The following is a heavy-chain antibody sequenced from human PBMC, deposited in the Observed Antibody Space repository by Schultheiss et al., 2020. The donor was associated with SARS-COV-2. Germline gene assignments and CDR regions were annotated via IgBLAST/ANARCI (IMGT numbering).Heavy chain of an antibody. D-gene: IGHD2-15*01. CDR1: GFTFSSYA. Sequence: GGSLRLSCAASGFTFSSYAMSWVRQAPGKGLEWVSVIYSGGSTYYADSVKGRFTISRDNAKNSLFLQMNSLRAEDTAVYYCARCSGGSCFFDYWGQGTLVTVSS. V-gene: IGHV3-66*01. J-gene: IGHJ4*02. CDR2: IYSGGST. CDR3: ARCSGGSCFFDY.